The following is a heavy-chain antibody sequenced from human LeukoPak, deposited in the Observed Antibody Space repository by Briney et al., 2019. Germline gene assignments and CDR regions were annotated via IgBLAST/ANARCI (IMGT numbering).Heavy chain of an antibody. D-gene: IGHD6-13*01. CDR3: ARAERQLAAAGIYYFDY. CDR2: IYHSGST. CDR1: GGSISSSNW. V-gene: IGHV4-4*02. Sequence: SETLSLTCAVSGGSISSSNWWSWVRQPPGKGLEWIGEIYHSGSTNYNPSLKSRVTISVDKSKNQFSLKLSSVTAADTAVYYCARAERQLAAAGIYYFDYWGQGTLVTVSS. J-gene: IGHJ4*02.